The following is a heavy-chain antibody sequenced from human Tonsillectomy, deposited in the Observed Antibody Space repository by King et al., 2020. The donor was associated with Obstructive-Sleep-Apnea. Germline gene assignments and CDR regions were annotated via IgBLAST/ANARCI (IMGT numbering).Heavy chain of an antibody. CDR3: ARVKTGSGSYYFDY. Sequence: QLQESGPGLVKPSETLSLTCTVSGGSISSSSYYWGWIRQPPGKGLDWIGSIYYSGSTYYNPSLKSRVPISLDTSKNQFSLKLSSVTAADTAVYYCARVKTGSGSYYFDYWGQGTLVTVSS. CDR1: GGSISSSSYY. J-gene: IGHJ4*02. D-gene: IGHD3-10*01. V-gene: IGHV4-39*07. CDR2: IYYSGST.